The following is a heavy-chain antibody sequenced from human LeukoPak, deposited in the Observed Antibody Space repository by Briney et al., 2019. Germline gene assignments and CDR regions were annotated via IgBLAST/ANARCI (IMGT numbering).Heavy chain of an antibody. D-gene: IGHD3-10*01. CDR3: ARGFPPAH. CDR1: GFIVSANF. Sequence: GGSLRLSCAASGFIVSANFMNWVRQAPGKGLEWGSILYAGGTTSYTDSVKGRFTISRDSSKNTLYLQMQSLRAEDTAVYYCARGFPPAHWGQGTLVTVSS. V-gene: IGHV3-53*01. J-gene: IGHJ4*02. CDR2: LYAGGTT.